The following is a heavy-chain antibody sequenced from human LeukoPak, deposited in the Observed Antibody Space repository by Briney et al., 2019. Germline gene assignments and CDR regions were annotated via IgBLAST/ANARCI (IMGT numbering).Heavy chain of an antibody. D-gene: IGHD2/OR15-2a*01. CDR1: GFSFSIYW. Sequence: PGGSLRLSCAASGFSFSIYWMTWVRQAPGKGLEWVANIRPDGCEKYYADSVRGRCTISRGNTRNTLDLQMNSLRPEDTAVYYCARENHFSFEYWGQGALVTVSS. V-gene: IGHV3-7*03. CDR2: IRPDGCEK. CDR3: ARENHFSFEY. J-gene: IGHJ4*02.